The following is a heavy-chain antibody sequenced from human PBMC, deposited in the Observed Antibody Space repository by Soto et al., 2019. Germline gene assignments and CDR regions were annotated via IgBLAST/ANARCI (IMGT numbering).Heavy chain of an antibody. V-gene: IGHV1-8*01. CDR1: GYTFTSYD. Sequence: ASVKVSCKASGYTFTSYDINWVRQATGQGLEWMGWMNPNSGNTGYAQKFQGRVTMTRNTSISTAYMELSSLRSEDTAVYYCARGRPVSHRALNGFDPWGQGTLVTCSS. J-gene: IGHJ5*02. CDR2: MNPNSGNT. D-gene: IGHD3-16*01. CDR3: ARGRPVSHRALNGFDP.